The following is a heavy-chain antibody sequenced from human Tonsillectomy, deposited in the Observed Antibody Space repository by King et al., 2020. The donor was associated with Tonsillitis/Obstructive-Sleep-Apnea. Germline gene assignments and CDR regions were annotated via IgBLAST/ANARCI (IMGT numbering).Heavy chain of an antibody. V-gene: IGHV5-10-1*01. CDR2: IDLSDSYT. D-gene: IGHD5-12*01. CDR1: GYSFTSYW. Sequence: QLVQSGAEVKKPGESLRISCKGFGYSFTSYWIRWVRQMPGKGLEYMGRIDLSDSYTNYSPSFQGHVTISADKSISTAYLQWSSLKASDTAMYYCARLGGYSGDDYDWYFDLWGRGTLVTVSS. J-gene: IGHJ2*01. CDR3: ARLGGYSGDDYDWYFDL.